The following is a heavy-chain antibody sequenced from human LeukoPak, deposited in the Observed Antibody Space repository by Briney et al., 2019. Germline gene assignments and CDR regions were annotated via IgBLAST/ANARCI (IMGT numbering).Heavy chain of an antibody. D-gene: IGHD3-16*01. Sequence: SETLSLTCTVSGGSISSSSYYWGWIRQTPGKGLEWIGSIYYSGSTNYNPSLKSRVTISVDTSKNQFSVKLSSVTAADTAVYYCARVEVGRFGYFGNWGQGTLVTVSS. CDR3: ARVEVGRFGYFGN. CDR2: IYYSGST. CDR1: GGSISSSSYY. V-gene: IGHV4-39*07. J-gene: IGHJ4*02.